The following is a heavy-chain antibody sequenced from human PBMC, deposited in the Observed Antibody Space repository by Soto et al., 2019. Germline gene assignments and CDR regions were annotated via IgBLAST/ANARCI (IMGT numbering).Heavy chain of an antibody. CDR2: INHSGST. J-gene: IGHJ5*02. Sequence: SETLSLTCAVYGGSFSGYYWSWIRQPPGKGLEWIGEINHSGSTNYNPSLSSRVTISLDRSKNQFSLKLSSVTAADTAVYYCARVPSPWGQGTLVTVSS. V-gene: IGHV4-34*01. CDR1: GGSFSGYY. CDR3: ARVPSP.